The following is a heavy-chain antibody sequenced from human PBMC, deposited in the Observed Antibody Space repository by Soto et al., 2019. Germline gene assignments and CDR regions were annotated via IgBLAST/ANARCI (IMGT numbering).Heavy chain of an antibody. CDR3: AEMVLGAWFDP. CDR2: IYYSGST. CDR1: GGSISSYY. D-gene: IGHD3-3*02. J-gene: IGHJ5*02. Sequence: KSSETLSLTCTVSGGSISSYYWSWIRQPPGKGLEWIGYIYYSGSTNYNPSLKSRVTISVDTSKNQFSLKLSSVTAADTAVYYCAEMVLGAWFDPWGQGTLVTVSS. V-gene: IGHV4-59*01.